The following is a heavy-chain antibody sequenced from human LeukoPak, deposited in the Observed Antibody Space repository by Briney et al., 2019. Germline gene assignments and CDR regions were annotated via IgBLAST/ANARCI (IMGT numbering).Heavy chain of an antibody. Sequence: GGSLRLSCLASGFTFSASSMTWVRQVPGKGLEWVSAINPDDTRYYADSVRGRFTVSRDTSKNTLYLHLNRLRAEDTAVYYCAKELDLWHEEGNWFDPWGQGTLVTVSS. CDR3: AKELDLWHEEGNWFDP. V-gene: IGHV3-23*01. CDR1: GFTFSASS. CDR2: INPDDTR. J-gene: IGHJ5*02. D-gene: IGHD3-3*01.